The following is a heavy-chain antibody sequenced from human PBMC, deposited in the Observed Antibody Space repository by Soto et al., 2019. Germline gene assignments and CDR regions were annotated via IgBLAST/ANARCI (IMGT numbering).Heavy chain of an antibody. V-gene: IGHV3-23*01. CDR2: ISGSGAST. Sequence: GGSLRLSSAASGFTFTSYAMSWVRQAPGKGLDWVSAISGSGASTYYADSDKGRFTISRDNSKNTLYLQMNCLRAEDTAVYYCAKAPRRVIFGVVTGSGYYYSGMDVWGQGTTVTVSS. CDR1: GFTFTSYA. CDR3: AKAPRRVIFGVVTGSGYYYSGMDV. J-gene: IGHJ6*02. D-gene: IGHD3-3*01.